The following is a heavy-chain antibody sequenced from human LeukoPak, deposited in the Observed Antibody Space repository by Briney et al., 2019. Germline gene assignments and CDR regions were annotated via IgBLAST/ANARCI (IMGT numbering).Heavy chain of an antibody. D-gene: IGHD5-18*01. Sequence: GGSLRLSCAASGFTLSNAWMSWVRQAPGKGLEWVGRIKSKTDGGTTDYAAPVKGRFTISRDDSKNTLYLQMNSLKTEDTAAYYSTRDRIPLWPYFDYWGQGTLVTVSS. V-gene: IGHV3-15*01. CDR1: GFTLSNAW. CDR2: IKSKTDGGTT. CDR3: TRDRIPLWPYFDY. J-gene: IGHJ4*02.